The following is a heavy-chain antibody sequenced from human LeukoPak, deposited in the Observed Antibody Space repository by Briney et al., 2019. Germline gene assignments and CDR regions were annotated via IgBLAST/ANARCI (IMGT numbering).Heavy chain of an antibody. J-gene: IGHJ3*02. D-gene: IGHD3-10*01. CDR2: FSGSGGST. Sequence: PGGSLRLSCAASGFTFSSYAMTWARQAPGKGLEWVSAFSGSGGSTYYADSVKGRFTISRDNSKNTLYLQMNSLRAEDTAVYYCAKDFDPLVRGGPDAFDIWGQGTMVTVSS. CDR1: GFTFSSYA. V-gene: IGHV3-23*01. CDR3: AKDFDPLVRGGPDAFDI.